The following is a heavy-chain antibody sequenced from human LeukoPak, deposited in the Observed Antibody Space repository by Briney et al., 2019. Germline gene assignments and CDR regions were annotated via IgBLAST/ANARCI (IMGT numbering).Heavy chain of an antibody. Sequence: ASVKVSCKTSGYSFTNYGITWVRQAPGQGLEWMGWISGYNSKPFYAQNFQGRVTMTEDTSTDTAYMELSSLRSEDTAVYYCATKDPAKPDYWGQGTLVTVSS. CDR3: ATKDPAKPDY. CDR1: GYSFTNYG. D-gene: IGHD1-14*01. CDR2: ISGYNSKP. V-gene: IGHV1-18*01. J-gene: IGHJ4*02.